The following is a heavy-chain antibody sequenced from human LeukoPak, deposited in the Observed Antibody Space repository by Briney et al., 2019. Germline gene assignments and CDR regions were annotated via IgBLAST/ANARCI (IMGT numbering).Heavy chain of an antibody. V-gene: IGHV4-34*01. D-gene: IGHD5-18*01. J-gene: IGHJ4*02. Sequence: SETLSLTCAVYGGSFSGYYWSWIRQPPGKGLEWIGEINHSGSTNYNPSLKSRVTISVDTSKNQFSLKLSSVTAADTAVYYCARMVSFDYWGQGTLVTASS. CDR1: GGSFSGYY. CDR3: ARMVSFDY. CDR2: INHSGST.